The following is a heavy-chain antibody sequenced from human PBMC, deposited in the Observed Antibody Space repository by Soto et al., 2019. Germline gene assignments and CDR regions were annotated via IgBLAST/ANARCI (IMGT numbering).Heavy chain of an antibody. D-gene: IGHD4-17*01. CDR3: ASDHYGDSTFDY. Sequence: EVQLVESGGGLVQPGGSLRLSCAASGFTFSSYSMNWVRQAPGKGLEWVSHISSSSRTIYYADSVKGRFTMSRDNAKNSLYLQMNSLRAEDTAVYYCASDHYGDSTFDYWGQGTLVTVSS. CDR2: ISSSSRTI. CDR1: GFTFSSYS. J-gene: IGHJ4*02. V-gene: IGHV3-48*01.